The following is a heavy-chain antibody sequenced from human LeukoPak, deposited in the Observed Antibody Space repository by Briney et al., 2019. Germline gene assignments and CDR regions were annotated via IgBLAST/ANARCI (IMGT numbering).Heavy chain of an antibody. V-gene: IGHV3-48*01. D-gene: IGHD3-22*01. J-gene: IGHJ4*02. CDR1: GFTFSNYS. CDR2: IIDSGKTV. CDR3: ARADSTMVVRYFDY. Sequence: TGGSLRLSCAVSGFTFSNYSMNWVRQTPGKGLEWIAYIIDSGKTVYYADSVKGRFTISRDNAKNSLYLQMNSLRAEDTAVYYCARADSTMVVRYFDYWGQGALVTVSS.